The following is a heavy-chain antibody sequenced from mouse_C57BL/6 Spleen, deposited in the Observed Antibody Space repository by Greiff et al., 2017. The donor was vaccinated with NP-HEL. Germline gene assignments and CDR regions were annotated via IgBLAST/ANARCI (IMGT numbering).Heavy chain of an antibody. V-gene: IGHV1-64*01. D-gene: IGHD2-5*01. J-gene: IGHJ4*01. CDR2: IHPNSGST. Sequence: QVQLKQPGAELVKPGASVKLSCKASGYTFTSYWMHWVKQRPGQGLEWIGMIHPNSGSTNYNEKFKSKATLTVDKSSSTAYMQLSSLTSEDSAVYYCASTFYYSNYGYAMDYWGQGTSVTVSS. CDR3: ASTFYYSNYGYAMDY. CDR1: GYTFTSYW.